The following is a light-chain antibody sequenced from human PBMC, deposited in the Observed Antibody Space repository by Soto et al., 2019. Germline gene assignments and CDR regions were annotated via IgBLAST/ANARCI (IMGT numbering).Light chain of an antibody. Sequence: QLVLTQPPSASGTPGQRVTISCSGSSSNIGTNYVYWYQHLPGAAPKLLISRNNQRPSGVPDRFSGSKSDTSASLAISGLRSEDEADYYCATRDDSLSGHWLFGGGTKLTVL. CDR1: SSNIGTNY. J-gene: IGLJ3*02. CDR2: RNN. CDR3: ATRDDSLSGHWL. V-gene: IGLV1-47*01.